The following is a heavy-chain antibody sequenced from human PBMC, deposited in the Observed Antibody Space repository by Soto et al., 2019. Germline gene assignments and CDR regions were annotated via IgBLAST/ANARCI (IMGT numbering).Heavy chain of an antibody. V-gene: IGHV3-23*01. CDR1: GFTFSSYA. D-gene: IGHD3-10*01. Sequence: GGSLRLSCAASGFTFSSYAMSWVRQAPGKGLEWVSAISGSGGSTYYADSVKGRFTISRDNSENTLYLQMNSLRAEDTAVYYCATGAGSYSYYYYYMDVWGKGTTVTVSS. CDR2: ISGSGGST. CDR3: ATGAGSYSYYYYYMDV. J-gene: IGHJ6*03.